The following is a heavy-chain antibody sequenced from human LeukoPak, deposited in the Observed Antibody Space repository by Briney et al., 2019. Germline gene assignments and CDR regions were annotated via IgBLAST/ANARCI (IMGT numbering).Heavy chain of an antibody. D-gene: IGHD6-13*01. CDR2: IYYDGSI. V-gene: IGHV4-28*05. J-gene: IGHJ5*02. Sequence: SETLSLTCAVSGFSIRSSNWWGWIRQPPGKGLEWIGYIYYDGSIYYNPSLRSRVTMSVDTSKNQFSLRLNSVTAVDTAVYYCAKKPDSRNWFDPWGQGTLVIVSS. CDR3: AKKPDSRNWFDP. CDR1: GFSIRSSNW.